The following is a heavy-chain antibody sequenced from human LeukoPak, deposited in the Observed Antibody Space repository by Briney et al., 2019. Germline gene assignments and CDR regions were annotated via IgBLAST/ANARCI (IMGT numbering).Heavy chain of an antibody. CDR3: ARDRRQQRTFDY. Sequence: GGTLRLSCAASGFTFSSYGMNWVRQAPGKGLEWVAVISYDGSNKYYADSVEGRFTISRDNSKNTLYLQMNSLRAEDTAVYYCARDRRQQRTFDYWGQGTLVTVSS. CDR2: ISYDGSNK. V-gene: IGHV3-30*03. J-gene: IGHJ4*02. D-gene: IGHD6-25*01. CDR1: GFTFSSYG.